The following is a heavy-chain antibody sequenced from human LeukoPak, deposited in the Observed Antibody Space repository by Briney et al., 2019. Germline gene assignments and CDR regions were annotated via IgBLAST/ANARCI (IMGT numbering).Heavy chain of an antibody. Sequence: SETLSLTCTVSGGSICIYYWSWIRQPPGKGLEWIGYIYNSGSTIYNPSLKSRVTISEDTSKNQFSLKLTSVTAADTAVYYCVRDRELTYWGQGTLVTVSS. CDR1: GGSICIYY. J-gene: IGHJ4*02. CDR3: VRDRELTY. V-gene: IGHV4-59*01. CDR2: IYNSGST. D-gene: IGHD1-26*01.